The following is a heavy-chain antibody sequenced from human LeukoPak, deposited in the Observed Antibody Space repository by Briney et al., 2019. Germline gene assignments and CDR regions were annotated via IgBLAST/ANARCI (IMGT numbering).Heavy chain of an antibody. CDR1: GYXFTSYW. CDR3: ARSRAPGAADAFDI. CDR2: IYPGDSDT. J-gene: IGHJ3*02. Sequence: GESLKISCKDSGYXFTSYWICWVRQMPGKGLEWMGIIYPGDSDTRYSPSFQGQVTISADKSINTAYPQWSSLKAPDTAMYYCARSRAPGAADAFDIWGQGTMVTVSS. V-gene: IGHV5-51*01. D-gene: IGHD7-27*01.